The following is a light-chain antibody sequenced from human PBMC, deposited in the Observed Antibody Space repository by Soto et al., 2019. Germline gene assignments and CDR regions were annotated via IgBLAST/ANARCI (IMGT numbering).Light chain of an antibody. CDR1: SSDVGGYNY. CDR3: SSHTSGSTRV. CDR2: DVS. J-gene: IGLJ1*01. V-gene: IGLV2-14*01. Sequence: QSVLTQPASVSGSPGHSITISCTGTSSDVGGYNYVSWYQQHPGKAPKLMIYDVSNRPSGVSNRFSGSKSGNTASLTISGLQAEDEADYYCSSHTSGSTRVFGTGTKVTVL.